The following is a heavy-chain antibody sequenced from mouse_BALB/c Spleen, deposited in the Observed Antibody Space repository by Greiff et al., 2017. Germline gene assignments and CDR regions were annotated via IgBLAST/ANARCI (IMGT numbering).Heavy chain of an antibody. CDR3: TRKGAYYRYDGFDY. V-gene: IGHV1-69*02. J-gene: IGHJ2*01. CDR1: GYNFTSYW. CDR2: IYPSDSYT. Sequence: VQLQQPGAELVKPGTSVKLSCKASGYNFTSYWINWVKQRPGQGLEWIGNIYPSDSYTNYNQKFKDKATLTVDKSSSTAYMQLSSPTSEDSAVYYCTRKGAYYRYDGFDYWGQGTTLTVSS. D-gene: IGHD2-14*01.